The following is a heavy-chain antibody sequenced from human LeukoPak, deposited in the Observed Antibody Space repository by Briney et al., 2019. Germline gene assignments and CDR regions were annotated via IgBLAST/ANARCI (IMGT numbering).Heavy chain of an antibody. D-gene: IGHD7-27*01. Sequence: TGGALRLSCAASGFSFRSYGMHWGRQAPGRGLVWVSRIKSDGTSTTYADSVKGRFTISRDNAKDTLYLQMNSLRDEDTAVYYCARENWGYYMDVWGKGTTVTVSS. CDR3: ARENWGYYMDV. J-gene: IGHJ6*03. V-gene: IGHV3-74*01. CDR2: IKSDGTST. CDR1: GFSFRSYG.